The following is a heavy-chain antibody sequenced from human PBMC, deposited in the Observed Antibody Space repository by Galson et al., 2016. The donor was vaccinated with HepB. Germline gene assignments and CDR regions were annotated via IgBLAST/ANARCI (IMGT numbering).Heavy chain of an antibody. CDR1: GFTFSTYS. D-gene: IGHD2-15*01. J-gene: IGHJ3*02. Sequence: LRLSCAASGFTFSTYSMNWVRQAPGKGLEWVSSISSSSSYIYYADSVKGRFTISRDNAKNSLYLQMNSLRAEDAAVYYCARDTVVVVVAALVFDIWGQGTMVTVSS. CDR3: ARDTVVVVVAALVFDI. V-gene: IGHV3-21*01. CDR2: ISSSSSYI.